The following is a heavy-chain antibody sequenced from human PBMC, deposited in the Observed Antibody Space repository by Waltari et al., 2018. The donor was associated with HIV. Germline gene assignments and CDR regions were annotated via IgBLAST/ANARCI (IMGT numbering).Heavy chain of an antibody. CDR1: GSSLSSEA. CDR2: ISYDGRNK. J-gene: IGHJ4*02. Sequence: QVQLVESGGGVVQPGRSLRLSCAASGSSLSSEAMHWVRQAPGKGLEWVAAISYDGRNKFYADSVKGRFTISRDNSKNTVYVEMSSLSPEDTAVYFCARDAAPPEYWGQGTLVTVSS. V-gene: IGHV3-30*04. CDR3: ARDAAPPEY.